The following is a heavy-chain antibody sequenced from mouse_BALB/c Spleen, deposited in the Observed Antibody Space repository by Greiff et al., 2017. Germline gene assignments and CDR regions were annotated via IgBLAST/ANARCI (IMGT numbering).Heavy chain of an antibody. CDR3: ARAEGTYYIDY. CDR2: ISDGGSYT. CDR1: GFTFSDYY. D-gene: IGHD2-14*01. V-gene: IGHV5-4*02. Sequence: EVHLVESGGGLVKPGGSLKLSCAASGFTFSDYYMYWVRQTPEKRLEWVATISDGGSYTYYPDSVKGRFTISRDNAKNNLYLQMSSLKSEDTAMYYCARAEGTYYIDYWGQGTTLTVSS. J-gene: IGHJ2*01.